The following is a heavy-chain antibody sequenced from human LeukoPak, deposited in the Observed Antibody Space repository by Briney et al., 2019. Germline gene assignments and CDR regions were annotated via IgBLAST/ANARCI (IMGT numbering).Heavy chain of an antibody. CDR2: ISSSSSTI. J-gene: IGHJ4*02. CDR1: GFTFSTYS. Sequence: GESLRLSCAASGFTFSTYSMNWVRQAPGRGLEWISYISSSSSTIYYADSVKGRFTISRDNAKNSLFLQMNSLRDEDTAVYYCASGGGYSSAWHSSDYWGQGTLVTVSS. V-gene: IGHV3-48*02. D-gene: IGHD6-19*01. CDR3: ASGGGYSSAWHSSDY.